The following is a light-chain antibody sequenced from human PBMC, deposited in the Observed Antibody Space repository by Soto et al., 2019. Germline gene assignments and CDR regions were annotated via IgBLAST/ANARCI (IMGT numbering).Light chain of an antibody. J-gene: IGKJ4*01. CDR1: RSVGNNY. CDR3: QQYAYSPLN. CDR2: DAS. Sequence: EIVWTQSQVTLSLSPGDRAPLSCRASRSVGNNYLAWYQQRPGQAPNLLIYDASSRATGIPDRFSGSGSGTDFTLTITRLEPEDSAMYYCQQYAYSPLNFGGGTKV. V-gene: IGKV3-20*01.